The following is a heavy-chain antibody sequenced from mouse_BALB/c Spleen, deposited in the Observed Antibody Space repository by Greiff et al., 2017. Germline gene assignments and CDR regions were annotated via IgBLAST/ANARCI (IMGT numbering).Heavy chain of an antibody. J-gene: IGHJ2*01. CDR2: ISSGGSYP. Sequence: EVMLVESGGGLVKPGGSLKLSCAASGFAFSSYGMSWVRQTPDKRLEWVATISSGGSYPYYPDSVKGRFTISRDNAKNTLYLQMSSLKSEETAMYYCARLSTMITTVYFDYWGQGTTLTVSS. CDR1: GFAFSSYG. D-gene: IGHD2-4*01. V-gene: IGHV5-6*03. CDR3: ARLSTMITTVYFDY.